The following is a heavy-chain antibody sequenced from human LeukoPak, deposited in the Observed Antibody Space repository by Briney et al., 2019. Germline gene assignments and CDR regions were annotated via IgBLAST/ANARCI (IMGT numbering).Heavy chain of an antibody. CDR1: GGSISSGDYY. CDR2: IYYSGST. D-gene: IGHD2-21*01. V-gene: IGHV4-30-4*08. CDR3: ASYSSASAFDY. J-gene: IGHJ4*02. Sequence: SETLSLTCTVSGGSISSGDYYWSWIRQPPGKSLEWIGYIYYSGSTYYNPSLKSRVTISVDTSKNQFSLKLSSVTAADTAVYYCASYSSASAFDYWGQGTLVTVSS.